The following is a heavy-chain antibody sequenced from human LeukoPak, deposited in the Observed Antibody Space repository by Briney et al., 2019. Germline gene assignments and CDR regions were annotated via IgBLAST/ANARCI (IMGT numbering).Heavy chain of an antibody. CDR1: GGSISSGSYY. J-gene: IGHJ4*02. Sequence: PSETLSLTCTVSGGSISSGSYYWGCIRQPPGRGLEWIGTIYYSGSTFYNPSFESRVAISVDTSQNHFSLRLSSVTAADTAVYYCARRLRRTHYFDSWGQGTLVTVSS. CDR2: IYYSGST. CDR3: ARRLRRTHYFDS. V-gene: IGHV4-39*02. D-gene: IGHD1/OR15-1a*01.